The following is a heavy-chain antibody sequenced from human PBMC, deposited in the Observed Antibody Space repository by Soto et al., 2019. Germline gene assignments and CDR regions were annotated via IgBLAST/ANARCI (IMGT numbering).Heavy chain of an antibody. CDR3: ARGGLPGTGFDY. CDR2: MNPNSGNT. CDR1: GYTFTRYD. V-gene: IGHV1-8*01. Sequence: SSVKVSCKASGYTFTRYDINWVRQATGQGLEWMGWMNPNSGNTGYAQKFQGRVSMTRNTSITTAYMELSSLRSEDTAVYYCARGGLPGTGFDYWGQGPLVXVSS. D-gene: IGHD1-7*01. J-gene: IGHJ4*02.